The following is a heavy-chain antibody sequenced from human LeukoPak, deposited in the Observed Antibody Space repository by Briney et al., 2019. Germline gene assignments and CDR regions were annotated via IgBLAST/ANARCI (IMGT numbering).Heavy chain of an antibody. D-gene: IGHD6-13*01. V-gene: IGHV4-59*01. Sequence: SETLSLTCTVSGGSIRSYYWSWIRQPPGKGLEWIGYIFYSGGANYNPSLKSRVTISVDTSKNQFSLKLTSVTAADTAVYYCARVYYSNSYDYWYFDLWGRGTLVTVSS. CDR1: GGSIRSYY. CDR3: ARVYYSNSYDYWYFDL. CDR2: IFYSGGA. J-gene: IGHJ2*01.